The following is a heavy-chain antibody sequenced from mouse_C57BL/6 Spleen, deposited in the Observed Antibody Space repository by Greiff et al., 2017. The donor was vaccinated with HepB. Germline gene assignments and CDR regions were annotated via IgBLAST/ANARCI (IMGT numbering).Heavy chain of an antibody. CDR1: GYTFTDYY. D-gene: IGHD3-2*02. CDR2: IYPGSGNT. J-gene: IGHJ3*01. CDR3: ARGSVDSSGYWFAY. V-gene: IGHV1-76*01. Sequence: VQLQQSGAELVRPGASVKLSCKASGYTFTDYYINWVKQRPGQGLEWIARIYPGSGNTYYNEKFKGKATLTAEKSSSTAYMQLSSLTSEDSAVYFCARGSVDSSGYWFAYWGQGTLVTVSA.